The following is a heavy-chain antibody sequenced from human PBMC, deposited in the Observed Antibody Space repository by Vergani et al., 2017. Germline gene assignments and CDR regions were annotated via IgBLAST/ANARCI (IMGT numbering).Heavy chain of an antibody. V-gene: IGHV1-18*01. D-gene: IGHD4-11*01. CDR3: ATAALTTVTQDWFDP. CDR2: ISAYNGNT. Sequence: QVQLVQSGAEVKKPGASVKVSCKASGYTFTSYGISWVRQAPGQGLEWMGWISAYNGNTNYAQKLQGRVTMTTDTSTSTAYMELRCLRSDDTAVYYCATAALTTVTQDWFDPWGQGTLVTVSS. CDR1: GYTFTSYG. J-gene: IGHJ5*02.